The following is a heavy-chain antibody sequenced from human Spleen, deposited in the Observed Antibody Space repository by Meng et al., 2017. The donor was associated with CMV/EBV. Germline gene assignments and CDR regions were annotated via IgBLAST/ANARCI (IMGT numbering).Heavy chain of an antibody. CDR2: IKQDGSEK. Sequence: GESLKISCAASGFTFSTYWMSWVRQAPGKGLEWVANIKQDGSEKYYVDSVKGRFTISRDNAKNSVHLQMNSLRAEGTAVYYCARGPRWGDYWGQGTLVTVSS. D-gene: IGHD5-24*01. J-gene: IGHJ4*02. CDR3: ARGPRWGDY. CDR1: GFTFSTYW. V-gene: IGHV3-7*01.